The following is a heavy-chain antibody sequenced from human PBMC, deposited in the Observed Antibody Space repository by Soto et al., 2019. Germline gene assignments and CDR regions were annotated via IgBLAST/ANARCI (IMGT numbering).Heavy chain of an antibody. CDR3: APPPRQWLVLS. V-gene: IGHV3-23*01. Sequence: EVQLLESGGGLVQPGGSLRLSCAASGFTFSSYAMSWVRQAPGKGLEWVSAISGSGGSTYYADSVKGRFTISRDNSKNTRYLQMNSLRAEDTAVYYCAPPPRQWLVLSWGQGTLVTVSS. J-gene: IGHJ4*02. CDR2: ISGSGGST. CDR1: GFTFSSYA. D-gene: IGHD6-19*01.